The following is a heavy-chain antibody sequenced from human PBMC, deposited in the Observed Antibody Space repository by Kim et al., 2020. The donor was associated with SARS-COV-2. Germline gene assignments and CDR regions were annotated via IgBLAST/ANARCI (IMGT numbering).Heavy chain of an antibody. CDR2: IYPGDSDT. V-gene: IGHV5-51*01. Sequence: GESLKISCKGSGYSFTSYWIGWVRQMPGKGLEWMGIIYPGDSDTRYSPSFQGQVTISADKSISTAYLQWSSLKASDTAMYYCARLPGRSGSYRGKAFDIWGQGTMVTVSS. J-gene: IGHJ3*02. CDR3: ARLPGRSGSYRGKAFDI. CDR1: GYSFTSYW. D-gene: IGHD1-26*01.